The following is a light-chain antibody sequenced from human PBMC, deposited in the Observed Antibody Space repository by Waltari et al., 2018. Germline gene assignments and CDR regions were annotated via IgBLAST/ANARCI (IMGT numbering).Light chain of an antibody. CDR1: HTINNY. J-gene: IGKJ4*01. CDR2: DAS. V-gene: IGKV1-5*01. CDR3: QQYDFYSLT. Sequence: DIQMTQSPSTRSVPEGDRVTITSRANHTINNYLAWYQQKPGKAPKLVIYDASSLEIGVPSRFSGSGSGTEFTLTISSLQPDDFATYYCQQYDFYSLTFGGGTRVEIK.